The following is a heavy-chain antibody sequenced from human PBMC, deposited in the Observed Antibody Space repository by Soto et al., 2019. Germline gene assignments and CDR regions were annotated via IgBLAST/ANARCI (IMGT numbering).Heavy chain of an antibody. CDR1: GGSIRSYY. J-gene: IGHJ4*02. CDR3: ARLPVEKYYFDY. Sequence: SETLSLTCTVSGGSIRSYYWSWIRQPPGKGLECIGYIYYSGRTNYNPSLKSRVAISVDTSENQFSLKLNSVSAADTAVYFCARLPVEKYYFDYWGKGTLVTVSS. CDR2: IYYSGRT. V-gene: IGHV4-59*08.